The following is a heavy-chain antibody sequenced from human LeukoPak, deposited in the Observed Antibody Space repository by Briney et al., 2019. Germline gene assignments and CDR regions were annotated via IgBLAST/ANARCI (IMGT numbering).Heavy chain of an antibody. J-gene: IGHJ5*02. CDR3: ARVWFGEFTGWFDP. CDR2: IYYSGST. Sequence: SETLSLTCTVSGGSISSYYWSWIRQPPGKGLEWIGCIYYSGSTNYNPSLKSRVTISVDTSKNQFSLKLSSVTAADTAVYYCARVWFGEFTGWFDPWGQGTLVTVSS. D-gene: IGHD3-10*01. V-gene: IGHV4-59*01. CDR1: GGSISSYY.